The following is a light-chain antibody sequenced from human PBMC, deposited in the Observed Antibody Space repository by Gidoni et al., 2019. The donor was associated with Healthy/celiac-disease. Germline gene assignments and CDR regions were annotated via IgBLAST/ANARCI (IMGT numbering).Light chain of an antibody. CDR3: SSYTSSRTLV. Sequence: QSALTQPAVVSGSPGQSITISCTGTSSDVGSYNYVSWYHQHPGKAPKLMIYEVSNRPSGVSNRFSGSKSVNTASLTISGPQAEDEADYYCSSYTSSRTLVFGGGTKLTVL. CDR1: SSDVGSYNY. V-gene: IGLV2-14*01. CDR2: EVS. J-gene: IGLJ2*01.